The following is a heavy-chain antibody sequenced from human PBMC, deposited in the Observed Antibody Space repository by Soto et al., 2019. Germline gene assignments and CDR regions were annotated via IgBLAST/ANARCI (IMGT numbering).Heavy chain of an antibody. Sequence: QVQLVESGGGVVQPGRSLRLSCAASGLTFSSFDISWVRQAPGKGLEWVAVISYDGSNKYFTDSVKGRFTLSRDKSKNTVYRQMNSPTSEDTAVQRSTKQVVTHRHPFDLWAQVTMLTVSS. V-gene: IGHV3-30*18. CDR3: TKQVVTHRHPFDL. D-gene: IGHD2-2*01. J-gene: IGHJ3*01. CDR2: ISYDGSNK. CDR1: GLTFSSFD.